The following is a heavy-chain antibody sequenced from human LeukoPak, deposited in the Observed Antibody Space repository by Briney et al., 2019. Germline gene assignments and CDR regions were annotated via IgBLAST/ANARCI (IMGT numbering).Heavy chain of an antibody. V-gene: IGHV1-2*02. Sequence: ASVKVSCKASGYTFTGYYMHWVRQAPGQGLEWMGWINPNSGGTNYAQKFQGRVTMTRDTSISTAYTELSRLRSDDTAVYYCASAGVGLGGRYYYYMDVWGKGTTVTISS. J-gene: IGHJ6*03. CDR2: INPNSGGT. CDR1: GYTFTGYY. CDR3: ASAGVGLGGRYYYYMDV. D-gene: IGHD2-15*01.